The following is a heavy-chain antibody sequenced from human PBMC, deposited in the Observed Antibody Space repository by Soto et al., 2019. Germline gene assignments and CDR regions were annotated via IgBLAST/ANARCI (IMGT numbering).Heavy chain of an antibody. D-gene: IGHD4-17*01. Sequence: LRLSCAASGFAVNVNHMTWVRQAPGKGLEWVSFIYTDGRTFYVDSVKGRFTISRDDSENTVYLQMNSLRVEDTAVYYCARDPAVTTDYGLDVWGQGTTVTVSS. CDR3: ARDPAVTTDYGLDV. V-gene: IGHV3-53*01. CDR2: IYTDGRT. CDR1: GFAVNVNH. J-gene: IGHJ6*02.